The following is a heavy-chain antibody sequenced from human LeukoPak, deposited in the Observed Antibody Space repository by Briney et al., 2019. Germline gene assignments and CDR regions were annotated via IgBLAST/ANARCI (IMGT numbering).Heavy chain of an antibody. CDR2: ISSSSSYI. CDR1: GFTFSNAW. Sequence: PGGSLRLSCAASGFTFSNAWMNWVRQAPGKGLEWVSSISSSSSYIYYADSVKGRFTISRDNAKNSLYLQMNSLRAEDTAVYYCARDLSGKEKAAAGTGTWGQGTLVTVSS. V-gene: IGHV3-21*01. CDR3: ARDLSGKEKAAAGTGT. D-gene: IGHD6-13*01. J-gene: IGHJ5*02.